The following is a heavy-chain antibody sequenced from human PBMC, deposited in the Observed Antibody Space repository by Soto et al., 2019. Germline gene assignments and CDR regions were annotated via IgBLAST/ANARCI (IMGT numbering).Heavy chain of an antibody. J-gene: IGHJ4*02. CDR1: GFTLSSYG. V-gene: IGHV3-30*18. Sequence: GGSLRLSCAAAGFTLSSYGMHWVRQAPGKGLEWVAVISDDGSKKYYADSVKGRFSISRDNPKNTLFLQMNSLRVEDTAVYYCAKVGDVYNSFFDYWGQGTLVTVSS. D-gene: IGHD1-26*01. CDR3: AKVGDVYNSFFDY. CDR2: ISDDGSKK.